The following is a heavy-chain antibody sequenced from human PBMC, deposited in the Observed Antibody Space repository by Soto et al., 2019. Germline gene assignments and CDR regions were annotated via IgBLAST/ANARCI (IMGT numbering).Heavy chain of an antibody. D-gene: IGHD2-8*01. V-gene: IGHV4-39*07. Sequence: SETLSLTCTVSGGSISSSSYYWGWIRQPPGKGLEWIGSIYYSGSTYYNPTLKSRVTISVDTSKNQFSLKLSSVTDADTDVYYCARVNVLMVYAGRIDYWGQGTLVTVSS. CDR3: ARVNVLMVYAGRIDY. J-gene: IGHJ4*02. CDR2: IYYSGST. CDR1: GGSISSSSYY.